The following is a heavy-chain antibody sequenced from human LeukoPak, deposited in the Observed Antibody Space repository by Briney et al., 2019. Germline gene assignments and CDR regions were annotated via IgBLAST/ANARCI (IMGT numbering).Heavy chain of an antibody. Sequence: GGSLRLSCAASGFTFSTYAMTWVRQAPGKGLEWVSVVTAGGHGTYYADSVKGRFTISRDNSRGTLFLQMNSLRVEDTAVYYCAKKLGSSSGWNWDYWGQGTLVTVSS. V-gene: IGHV3-23*01. CDR2: VTAGGHGT. D-gene: IGHD6-19*01. CDR3: AKKLGSSSGWNWDY. J-gene: IGHJ4*02. CDR1: GFTFSTYA.